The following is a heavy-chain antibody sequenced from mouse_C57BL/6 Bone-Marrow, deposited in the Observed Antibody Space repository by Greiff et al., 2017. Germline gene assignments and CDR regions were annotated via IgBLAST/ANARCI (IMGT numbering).Heavy chain of an antibody. CDR1: GYTFTSYG. J-gene: IGHJ3*01. Sequence: QVQLQQSGAELARPGASVKLSCKASGYTFTSYGISWVKQRTGQGLAWIGEIDPRSGNTYYNEKFKGKATLTADKSSSTAYMELRSLTSEDSAVYFCAREGYYRFAYWGQGTLVTVSA. CDR2: IDPRSGNT. D-gene: IGHD2-3*01. V-gene: IGHV1-81*01. CDR3: AREGYYRFAY.